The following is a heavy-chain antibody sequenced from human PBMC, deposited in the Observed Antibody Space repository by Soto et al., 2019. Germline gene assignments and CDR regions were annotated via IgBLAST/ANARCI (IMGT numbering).Heavy chain of an antibody. CDR2: IDPSDSYT. J-gene: IGHJ3*02. CDR3: ARQSRYCSRXSCYLDAFDM. Sequence: HGESLKISCKGSGYSFTSYWISWVRQMAVKGLEWMGRIDPSDSYTSYSPSFEGHVTVSRDKSISTAYLQWRSLKASDTAVYYCARQSRYCSRXSCYLDAFDMWGQGTMVTVSS. CDR1: GYSFTSYW. D-gene: IGHD2-15*01. V-gene: IGHV5-10-1*01.